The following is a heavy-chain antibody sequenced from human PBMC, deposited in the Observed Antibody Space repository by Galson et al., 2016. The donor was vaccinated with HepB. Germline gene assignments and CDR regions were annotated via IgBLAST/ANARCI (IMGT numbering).Heavy chain of an antibody. CDR3: AKTVCTANCYDSRGYFDL. CDR1: GFTFRNHW. J-gene: IGHJ2*01. CDR2: IKHDGNAK. D-gene: IGHD2-2*01. V-gene: IGHV3-7*03. Sequence: SLRLSCAASGFTFRNHWMSWIRQAPGKGLEWVANIKHDGNAKYYVESMKGRSTVSRDNSKDALYLQMNSLRADDTAVYYCAKTVCTANCYDSRGYFDLWGRGTLVTVSS.